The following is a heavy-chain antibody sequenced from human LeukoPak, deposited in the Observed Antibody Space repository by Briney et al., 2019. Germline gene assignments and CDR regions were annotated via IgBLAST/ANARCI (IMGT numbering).Heavy chain of an antibody. CDR2: TRYDGSNK. V-gene: IGHV3-30*02. D-gene: IGHD5-12*01. CDR1: GFTFSSCG. Sequence: GGSLRLSCAASGFTFSSCGMHWVRQAPGKGLEWVAFTRYDGSNKYYADSVKGRFTISRDNAKNTLYLQMNSLRAEDTAVYYCARVDDGGYSVDYWGQGTLVTVSS. J-gene: IGHJ4*02. CDR3: ARVDDGGYSVDY.